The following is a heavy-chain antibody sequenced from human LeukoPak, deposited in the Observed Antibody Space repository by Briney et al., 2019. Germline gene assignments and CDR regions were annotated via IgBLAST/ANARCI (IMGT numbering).Heavy chain of an antibody. J-gene: IGHJ4*02. Sequence: GGSLRLSCAASGFTLSKYAMNWVGQAPGKGLEWVSGIDGSGGRPPSADSVKGRFTISRDISKNTLYLQMDSLRAEDTAAYYCARGKDHDFWNPFDHWGQGTLVTVSS. CDR2: IDGSGGRP. D-gene: IGHD3-3*01. CDR3: ARGKDHDFWNPFDH. V-gene: IGHV3-23*01. CDR1: GFTLSKYA.